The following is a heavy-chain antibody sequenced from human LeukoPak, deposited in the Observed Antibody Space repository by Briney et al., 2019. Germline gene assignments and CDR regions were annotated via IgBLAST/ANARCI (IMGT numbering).Heavy chain of an antibody. D-gene: IGHD3-22*01. CDR3: ARDRLLSSGYYLGGSYFDY. J-gene: IGHJ4*02. CDR2: INPNSGGT. CDR1: GYTFTGYY. Sequence: ASVNVSCKASGYTFTGYYMHWVRQAPGQGLEWMGWINPNSGGTNYAQKFQGRVTMTRDTSISTAYMELSRLRSDDTAVYYCARDRLLSSGYYLGGSYFDYWGQGTLVTVSS. V-gene: IGHV1-2*02.